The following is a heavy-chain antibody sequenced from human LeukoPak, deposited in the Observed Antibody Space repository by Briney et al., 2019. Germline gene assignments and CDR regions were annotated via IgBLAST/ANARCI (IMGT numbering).Heavy chain of an antibody. Sequence: GGSLRLSCAASGFTFSSYAMSWVRQAPGKGLEWVSVISGSGANTYYADPVKGRFTISRDNSKNTLYLQVNSLRAEDTAVYYCAKAKSYSSNYDYWGQGTLVTVSS. J-gene: IGHJ4*02. CDR1: GFTFSSYA. CDR2: ISGSGANT. CDR3: AKAKSYSSNYDY. D-gene: IGHD4-11*01. V-gene: IGHV3-23*01.